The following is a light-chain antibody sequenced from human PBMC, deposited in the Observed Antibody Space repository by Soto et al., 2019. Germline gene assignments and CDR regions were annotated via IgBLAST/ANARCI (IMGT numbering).Light chain of an antibody. CDR1: SRDIGTSNL. J-gene: IGLJ1*01. CDR2: EVT. V-gene: IGLV2-23*02. Sequence: QCALTQPASVSGAPGQSITISCTGTSRDIGTSNLVSWYQQYPGKAPKLMIYEVTKRPSGISYRFSGSKSGNTASLTISGLQPEDEADYYSSSFTGISTSLFFFGPGTKVPVL. CDR3: SSFTGISTSLFF.